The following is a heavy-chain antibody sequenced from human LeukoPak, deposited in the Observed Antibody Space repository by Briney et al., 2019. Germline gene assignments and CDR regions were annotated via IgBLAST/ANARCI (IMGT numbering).Heavy chain of an antibody. CDR1: GGTFSSYA. J-gene: IGHJ5*02. CDR3: AREQVYGSGRGWFDP. Sequence: SVKVSCKACGGTFSSYAISWVRQAPGQALEWMGGIIPIFGTANYAQKFQRRVTITTDESTSTAYMELSSLSSEDTAVYYCAREQVYGSGRGWFDPWGQGTLVTVSS. CDR2: IIPIFGTA. D-gene: IGHD3-10*01. V-gene: IGHV1-69*05.